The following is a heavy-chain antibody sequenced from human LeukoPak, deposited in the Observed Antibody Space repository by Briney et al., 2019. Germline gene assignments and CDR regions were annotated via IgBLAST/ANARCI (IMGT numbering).Heavy chain of an antibody. D-gene: IGHD3-22*01. CDR3: ARHLRSSYDSSGYMPPGFDY. J-gene: IGHJ4*02. V-gene: IGHV5-51*01. CDR2: IYPGDSDT. CDR1: GYSFTSYW. Sequence: GESLKISCKGSGYSFTSYWIGWVRQMPGKGLEWMGIIYPGDSDTRYSPSFQGQVTISADKSISTAYLQWSSLKASDTAMYYRARHLRSSYDSSGYMPPGFDYWGQGTLVTVSS.